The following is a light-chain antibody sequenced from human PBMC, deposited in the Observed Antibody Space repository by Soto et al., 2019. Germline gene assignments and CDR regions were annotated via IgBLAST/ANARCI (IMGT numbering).Light chain of an antibody. CDR2: DAS. CDR3: QQYATYAPST. J-gene: IGKJ1*01. CDR1: QSIGTW. Sequence: DIQLTQSPSTLSASVGDRITITCRASQSIGTWLAWYQHRPGEGPKLLIHDASRLESGVPSRFSGSGSATECSLTISSLESGDSGSYHCQQYATYAPSTFGQGTKVEIK. V-gene: IGKV1-5*01.